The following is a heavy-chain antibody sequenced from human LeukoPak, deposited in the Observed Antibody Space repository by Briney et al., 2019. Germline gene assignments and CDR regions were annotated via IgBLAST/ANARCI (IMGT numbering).Heavy chain of an antibody. V-gene: IGHV3-9*01. CDR1: GFTFDDYA. D-gene: IGHD1-26*01. CDR3: AKDPSGSYPRGFDY. Sequence: PGGSLRLSCAASGFTFDDYAMHWVRQAPGKGLEWVSGISWNSGSIGYADSVKGRFTISRDNAKNSLYLQMNSLRAEDTALYYCAKDPSGSYPRGFDYWGQGTLVTVSS. CDR2: ISWNSGSI. J-gene: IGHJ4*02.